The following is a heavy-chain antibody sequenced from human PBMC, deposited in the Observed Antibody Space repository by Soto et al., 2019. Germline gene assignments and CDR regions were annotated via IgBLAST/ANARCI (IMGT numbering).Heavy chain of an antibody. CDR3: ARAKRSGYDRRDSYYHTMDV. CDR2: ILPMFGAV. J-gene: IGHJ6*02. CDR1: GGTSSNFV. Sequence: QVQLVQSGTEVKKSGSSVKVSCKASGGTSSNFVITWVRQVPGQGLEWLGGILPMFGAVKYAQKFQDRLTITADRSTQTAAMELSSLRSEDTAVYYCARAKRSGYDRRDSYYHTMDVWGHGTTVTVS. D-gene: IGHD3-3*01. V-gene: IGHV1-69*06.